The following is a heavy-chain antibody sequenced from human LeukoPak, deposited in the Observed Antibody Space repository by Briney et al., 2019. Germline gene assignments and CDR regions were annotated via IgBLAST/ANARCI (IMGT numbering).Heavy chain of an antibody. D-gene: IGHD2-15*01. CDR1: GGTFSSYA. Sequence: ASVKVSCKASGGTFSSYAISWVRQATGQGLEWMGWMNPNSGNTGYAQKFQGRVTMTRNTSISTAYMELSSLRSEDTAVYYCAVVVVAATVRGGDWFDPWGQGTLVTVSS. CDR3: AVVVVAATVRGGDWFDP. V-gene: IGHV1-8*02. J-gene: IGHJ5*02. CDR2: MNPNSGNT.